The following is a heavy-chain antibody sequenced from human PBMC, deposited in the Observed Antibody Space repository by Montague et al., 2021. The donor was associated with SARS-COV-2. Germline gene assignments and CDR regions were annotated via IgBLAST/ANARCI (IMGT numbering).Heavy chain of an antibody. CDR3: ARGSVGGYYFDY. Sequence: SLRLSCAASGFSFSSYWMSWVRQAPGKGLEWVARIWYDGSNENYVDSVKGRFTISRDNFKNTLYLQMNSLRAEDTAIYYCARGSVGGYYFDYWGQGTLVTVSS. V-gene: IGHV3-33*08. D-gene: IGHD1-26*01. J-gene: IGHJ4*02. CDR1: GFSFSSYW. CDR2: IWYDGSNE.